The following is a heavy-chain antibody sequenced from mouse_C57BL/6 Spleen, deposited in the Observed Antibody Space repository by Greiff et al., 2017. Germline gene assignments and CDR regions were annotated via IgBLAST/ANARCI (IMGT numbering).Heavy chain of an antibody. CDR3: AKNALNYDAMDY. Sequence: VKVEESGPGLVQPSQSLSITCTVSGFSLTSYGVHWVRQSPGKGLEWLGVIWRGGSTDYNAAFMSRLSITKDNSKSQVFFKMNSLQADDTAIYYCAKNALNYDAMDYWGQGTSVTVSS. J-gene: IGHJ4*01. CDR1: GFSLTSYG. V-gene: IGHV2-5*01. CDR2: IWRGGST.